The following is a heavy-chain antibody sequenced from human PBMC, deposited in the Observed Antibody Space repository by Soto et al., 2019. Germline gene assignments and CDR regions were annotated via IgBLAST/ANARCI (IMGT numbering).Heavy chain of an antibody. J-gene: IGHJ4*02. CDR3: ARDGPKSMVRGVKADY. CDR2: ISAYNGNA. V-gene: IGHV1-18*01. CDR1: GYTFTRYG. Sequence: QVQLVQSGAEVKKPGASVMVSCKASGYTFTRYGISWVRQAPGQGLEWMGWISAYNGNANYAQKFQGRVTMTTDTSTSTAYMELRSLSSDDTAVYYCARDGPKSMVRGVKADYWGQGTLVTVSS. D-gene: IGHD3-10*01.